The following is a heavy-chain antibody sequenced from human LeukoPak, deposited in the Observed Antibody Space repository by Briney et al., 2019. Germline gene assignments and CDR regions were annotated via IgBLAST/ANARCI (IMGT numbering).Heavy chain of an antibody. D-gene: IGHD6-19*01. CDR1: GFTFSSYE. CDR3: ARDFSNTVYSSGWYFVDYFDY. V-gene: IGHV3-48*03. CDR2: ISSSGSTI. J-gene: IGHJ4*02. Sequence: QPGGSLRLSCAASGFTFSSYEMNWVRQAPGKGLEWVSYISSSGSTIYYADSVKGRFTISRDNAKNSLYLQMNSLRAEDTAVYYCARDFSNTVYSSGWYFVDYFDYWGQGTLVTVSS.